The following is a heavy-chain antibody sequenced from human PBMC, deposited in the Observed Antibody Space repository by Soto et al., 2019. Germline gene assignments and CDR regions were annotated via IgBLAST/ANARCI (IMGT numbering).Heavy chain of an antibody. V-gene: IGHV4-59*13. CDR1: GASINTYY. D-gene: IGHD7-27*01. J-gene: IGHJ4*02. CDR3: ARGNGDLHFDY. Sequence: QVQLQESGPGLVKPSETLSLSCTVSGASINTYYWCWIRQPPGKGLECVGYFYYSGSTIYNPSLRGRVTTSVDTSKNQFSLKLNSVIAADTAVYYCARGNGDLHFDYWGQGTLVVVSS. CDR2: FYYSGST.